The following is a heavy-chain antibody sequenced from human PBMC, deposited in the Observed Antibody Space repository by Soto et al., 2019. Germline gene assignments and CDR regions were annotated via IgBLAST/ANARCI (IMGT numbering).Heavy chain of an antibody. V-gene: IGHV1-46*01. CDR3: GRAVSTKPAAIDD. CDR2: ITPSSGST. CDR1: GYTFTTYY. J-gene: IGHJ4*02. Sequence: QVQLVQSGAEVKNPGASVKVSCKASGYTFTTYYMHWLRQARGQGLKWLGIITPSSGSTRVEQKFQDRVTMTRDTPTSTVYMELSSVRSEDTAVYYCGRAVSTKPAAIDDWGQGTLVAVSS. D-gene: IGHD4-17*01.